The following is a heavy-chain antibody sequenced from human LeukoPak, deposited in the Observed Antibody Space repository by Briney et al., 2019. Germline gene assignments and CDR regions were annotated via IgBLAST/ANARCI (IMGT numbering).Heavy chain of an antibody. J-gene: IGHJ4*02. CDR2: ISSSGSTI. D-gene: IGHD5-18*01. CDR1: GFTFNDYY. Sequence: GGSLRLSCAASGFTFNDYYMSWIRQAPGKGLEWVSYISSSGSTIYYADSVKGRFTISRDNAKNSLYLQMNSPRAEDTAVYYCARDRRRGYSCYDYWGQGTLVTVSS. V-gene: IGHV3-11*04. CDR3: ARDRRRGYSCYDY.